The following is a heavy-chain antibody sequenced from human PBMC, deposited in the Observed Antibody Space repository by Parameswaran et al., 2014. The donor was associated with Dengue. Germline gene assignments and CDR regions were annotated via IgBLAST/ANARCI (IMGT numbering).Heavy chain of an antibody. Sequence: RWIRQPPGKGLEWISSYSSVGEGIYYAESVKGRFTISRDNAKSSVILQMNNVRVEDTAIYYCARDPSNWYRRGSYFDYWGQGTLVPSPQ. CDR3: ARDPSNWYRRGSYFDY. CDR2: YSSVGEGI. V-gene: IGHV3-11*01. J-gene: IGHJ4*02. D-gene: IGHD6-13*01.